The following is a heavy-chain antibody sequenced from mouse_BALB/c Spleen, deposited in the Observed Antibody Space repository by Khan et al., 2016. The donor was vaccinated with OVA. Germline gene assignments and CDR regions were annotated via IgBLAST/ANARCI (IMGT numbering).Heavy chain of an antibody. Sequence: QVQLKQSGAELVKPGASVKLSCKASGYTFTSYWMHWVIQRPGQGLDWIGYINPSDGRSHYSEQFKNKATLTVDKSSFTASMQLSSLTSEDSAVYYCARGEYGSLAYWGQGTLVTVSA. CDR2: INPSDGRS. CDR3: ARGEYGSLAY. D-gene: IGHD2-10*02. V-gene: IGHV1S81*02. CDR1: GYTFTSYW. J-gene: IGHJ3*01.